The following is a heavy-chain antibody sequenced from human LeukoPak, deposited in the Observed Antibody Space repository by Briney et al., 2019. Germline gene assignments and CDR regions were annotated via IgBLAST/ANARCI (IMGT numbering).Heavy chain of an antibody. D-gene: IGHD1-7*01. CDR2: ISPGGEIP. CDR1: GFTVSTSA. V-gene: IGHV3-23*01. Sequence: GGSLRLSCAAAGFTVSTSAMSWVRQAPGKGLEWVSGISPGGEIPYYADSVKGRFTISRDNSKYTLYLQMNSLRAEDTAVYYCAKEGKTRNWNYYQAKPVYWGQGTLVTVSS. CDR3: AKEGKTRNWNYYQAKPVY. J-gene: IGHJ4*02.